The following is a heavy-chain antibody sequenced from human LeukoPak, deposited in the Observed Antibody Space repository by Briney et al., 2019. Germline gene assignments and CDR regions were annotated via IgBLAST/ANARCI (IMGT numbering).Heavy chain of an antibody. J-gene: IGHJ3*02. CDR2: IYTSGST. CDR3: ARDYSYYYDSSGYPRGAFDI. Sequence: SETLSLTCTVSGGSISSYYWSWIRQPAGKGLEWIGRIYTSGSTNYNPSLKSRVTMSVDTSKNQFSLKLSSVTAADTAVYYCARDYSYYYDSSGYPRGAFDIWGQGTMVTVSS. CDR1: GGSISSYY. V-gene: IGHV4-4*07. D-gene: IGHD3-22*01.